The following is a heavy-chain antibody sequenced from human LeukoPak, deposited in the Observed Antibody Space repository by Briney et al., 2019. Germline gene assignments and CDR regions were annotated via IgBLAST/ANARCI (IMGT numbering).Heavy chain of an antibody. V-gene: IGHV4-38-2*02. CDR2: IYHSGST. CDR3: VREGRIDYDFWSGYYYFDY. J-gene: IGHJ4*02. CDR1: GYSISSGYY. Sequence: SETLSLTCTVSGYSISSGYYWGWIRQPPGKGLEWIGSIYHSGSTYYNPSLKSRVTISVDTSKNQFSLKLSSVTAADTAVYYCVREGRIDYDFWSGYYYFDYWGQGTLVTVSS. D-gene: IGHD3-3*01.